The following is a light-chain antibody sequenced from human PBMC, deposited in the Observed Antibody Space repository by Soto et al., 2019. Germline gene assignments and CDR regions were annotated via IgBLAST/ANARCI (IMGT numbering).Light chain of an antibody. CDR2: DAS. CDR1: QGISNY. Sequence: DIQMTQSPSSLSASVGDRVTITCRASQGISNYLAWFHQKPGKAPKSLIYDASSLRSGVPSKFSGSGFGTDFTLTISSLQPEDFATYYCQQYNTYPITFGQGTRLEIK. J-gene: IGKJ5*01. CDR3: QQYNTYPIT. V-gene: IGKV1-16*02.